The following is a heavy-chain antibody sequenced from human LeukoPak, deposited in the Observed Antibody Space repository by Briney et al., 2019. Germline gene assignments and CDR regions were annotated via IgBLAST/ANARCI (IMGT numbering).Heavy chain of an antibody. D-gene: IGHD4-17*01. J-gene: IGHJ4*02. Sequence: PSETLSLTCTVSGYSISSGYLWGWIRQPPGKGLEWIGSIDGSGSSYYNPSLKSRVTISVDTSRNQFSLKMTSVTAADTAVYYCARGNYGDPQGYWGQGTLVTVSS. CDR2: IDGSGSS. CDR1: GYSISSGYL. V-gene: IGHV4-38-2*02. CDR3: ARGNYGDPQGY.